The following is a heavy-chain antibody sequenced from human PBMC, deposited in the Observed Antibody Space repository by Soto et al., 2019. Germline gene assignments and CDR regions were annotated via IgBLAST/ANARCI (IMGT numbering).Heavy chain of an antibody. Sequence: SQTLSLTCTVSGGSISSYYWSWIRQPPGKGLEWIGYIYYSGSTNYNPSLKSRVTISVDTSKNQFSLKLSSVTAADTAVYYCARGFLGDYADSQGAFDIWGQGTMVTVSS. CDR3: ARGFLGDYADSQGAFDI. J-gene: IGHJ3*02. V-gene: IGHV4-59*01. CDR2: IYYSGST. CDR1: GGSISSYY. D-gene: IGHD4-17*01.